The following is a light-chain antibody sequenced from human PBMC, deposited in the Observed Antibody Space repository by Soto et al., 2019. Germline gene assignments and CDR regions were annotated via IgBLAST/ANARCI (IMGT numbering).Light chain of an antibody. Sequence: QSALTQPASVSGSPGQSITISYTGTSSDIGGYNYVSWYQLHPGKPPKLMIYDVSIRPSGVSNRFSGSKSGNTASLTISGLQAEDETDYYCSSYTSSSSVIFGGGTKVTVL. CDR2: DVS. V-gene: IGLV2-14*03. J-gene: IGLJ2*01. CDR1: SSDIGGYNY. CDR3: SSYTSSSSVI.